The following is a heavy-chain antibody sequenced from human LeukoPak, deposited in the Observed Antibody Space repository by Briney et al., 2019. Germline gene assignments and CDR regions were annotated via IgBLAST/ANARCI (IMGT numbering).Heavy chain of an antibody. Sequence: SSETLSLTCSVSGGSLSNYYWTWIRRPPGKGLEWIGYIYSSGSANYNPSLKSRVNISIDTSENQFSLKLSSVTAADTAVYYCARRSWGRDFDYGGQGALVTVSS. CDR3: ARRSWGRDFDY. V-gene: IGHV4-59*01. D-gene: IGHD3-16*01. J-gene: IGHJ4*02. CDR1: GGSLSNYY. CDR2: IYSSGSA.